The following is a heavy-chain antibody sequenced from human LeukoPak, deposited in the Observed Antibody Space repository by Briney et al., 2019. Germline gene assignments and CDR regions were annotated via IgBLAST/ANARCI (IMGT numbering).Heavy chain of an antibody. J-gene: IGHJ4*02. D-gene: IGHD3-9*01. CDR1: GGSFSGYY. CDR3: ARAVDYDILTGYFIFDY. V-gene: IGHV4-34*01. CDR2: ISHSGST. Sequence: SETLSLTCAVYGGSFSGYYWSWIRQPPGKGLEWIGEISHSGSTNYNPSLKSRVTISVDTSKNQFSLKLSSVTAADTAVYYCARAVDYDILTGYFIFDYWGQGTLVTVSS.